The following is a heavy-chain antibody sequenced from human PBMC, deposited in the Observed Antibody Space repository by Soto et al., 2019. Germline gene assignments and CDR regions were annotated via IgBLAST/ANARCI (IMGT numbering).Heavy chain of an antibody. V-gene: IGHV4-39*01. CDR3: ARGNILGYCSSTSCYQSPSFQRGFDP. D-gene: IGHD2-2*01. Sequence: SETLSLTCTVSGGSISSSSYYWGWIRQPPGKGLEWIGSIYYSGSTYYNPSLKSRVTISVDTSKNQFSLKLSSVTAADTAVYYCARGNILGYCSSTSCYQSPSFQRGFDPWGQGTLVTVSS. J-gene: IGHJ5*02. CDR2: IYYSGST. CDR1: GGSISSSSYY.